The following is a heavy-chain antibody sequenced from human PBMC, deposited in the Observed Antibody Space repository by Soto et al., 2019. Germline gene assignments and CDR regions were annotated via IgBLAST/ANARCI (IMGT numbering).Heavy chain of an antibody. CDR3: AREYSSGWYYFDY. J-gene: IGHJ4*02. Sequence: GGSLRLSCAASGFTFSSYWMHWVRQAPGKGLVWVSRINSDGSSTSYADSVKGRFTISRDNAKNTLYLQMNSLGAEDTAVYYCAREYSSGWYYFDYWGQGTLVTVSS. CDR2: INSDGSST. D-gene: IGHD6-19*01. CDR1: GFTFSSYW. V-gene: IGHV3-74*01.